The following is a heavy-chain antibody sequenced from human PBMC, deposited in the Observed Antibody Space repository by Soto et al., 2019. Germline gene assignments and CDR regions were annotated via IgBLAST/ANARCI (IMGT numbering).Heavy chain of an antibody. V-gene: IGHV3-30*18. J-gene: IGHJ4*02. CDR2: VSYDGRYT. Sequence: QVQLVESGGGVVQPGRSLRLACVASGFIFSGHGMHWVRQVPGKGLEWVAVVSYDGRYTHYADSVKGRFTISRDNSKNKVYLQMNSLRGEDAARYYWAKDRPNSSSWADYWGQGTLGTVSS. D-gene: IGHD6-13*01. CDR3: AKDRPNSSSWADY. CDR1: GFIFSGHG.